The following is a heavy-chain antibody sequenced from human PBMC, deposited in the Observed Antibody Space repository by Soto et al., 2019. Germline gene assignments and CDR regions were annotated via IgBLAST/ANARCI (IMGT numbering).Heavy chain of an antibody. V-gene: IGHV3-23*01. Sequence: GGSLRLSCAASGFTFSSYAMSWVRQAPGKGLEWVSAISGSGGSTYYADSVKGRFTISRDNSKNTLYLQMNSLRAEDTAVYYCAKDHILLWFGELLYRGGEDAFDIWGQGTMVTVSS. CDR2: ISGSGGST. CDR3: AKDHILLWFGELLYRGGEDAFDI. J-gene: IGHJ3*02. CDR1: GFTFSSYA. D-gene: IGHD3-10*01.